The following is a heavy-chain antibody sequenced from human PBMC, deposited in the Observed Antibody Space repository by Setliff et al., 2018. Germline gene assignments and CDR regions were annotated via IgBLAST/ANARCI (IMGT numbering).Heavy chain of an antibody. V-gene: IGHV4-39*01. D-gene: IGHD2-2*01. CDR3: MRQGAQMPSLSHLYGVDV. Sequence: PSETLSLTCSVSGGSISSSSYYWGRIRQPPGKGLEWIGSMYYSVSTCYNPSLKSRATISADTSKRQVSLNLNSVTAADTAVYYCMRQGAQMPSLSHLYGVDVWGQGTTGTVSS. CDR1: GGSISSSSYY. CDR2: MYYSVST. J-gene: IGHJ6*02.